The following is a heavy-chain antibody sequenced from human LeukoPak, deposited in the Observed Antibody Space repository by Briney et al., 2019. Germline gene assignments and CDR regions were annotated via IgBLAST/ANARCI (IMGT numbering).Heavy chain of an antibody. J-gene: IGHJ4*02. CDR3: AKDEILTH. D-gene: IGHD2/OR15-2a*01. Sequence: GGSLRLSCAASGFTFSSYGMHWVRQAPGKGLEWVAVISYDGSNKYYADSVKGRFTISRDNSKNTLYLQMNSLRAEDTAVYYCAKDEILTHWGQGTLVTVSS. V-gene: IGHV3-30*18. CDR1: GFTFSSYG. CDR2: ISYDGSNK.